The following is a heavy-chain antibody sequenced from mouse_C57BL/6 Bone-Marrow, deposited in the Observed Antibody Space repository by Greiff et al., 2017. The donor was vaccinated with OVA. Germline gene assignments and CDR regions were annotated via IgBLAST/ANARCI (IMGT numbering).Heavy chain of an antibody. CDR2: IWRGGST. D-gene: IGHD1-1*02. J-gene: IGHJ4*01. Sequence: QVQLKESGPGLVQPSQSLSITCTVSGFSLTSYGVHWVRQSPGKGLEWLGVIWRGGSTDYNAAFMSRLSITKDNSKSQVFFKMNSLQADDTAIYYCAKKGNYGGGYAMDYWGQGTSVTVSS. CDR3: AKKGNYGGGYAMDY. CDR1: GFSLTSYG. V-gene: IGHV2-5*01.